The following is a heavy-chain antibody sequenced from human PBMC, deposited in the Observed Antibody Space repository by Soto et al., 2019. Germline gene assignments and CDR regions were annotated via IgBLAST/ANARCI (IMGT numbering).Heavy chain of an antibody. J-gene: IGHJ4*02. CDR3: ARGGPSDSGYSDY. D-gene: IGHD3-22*01. CDR1: GGSISSSGYS. CDR2: VYHSGST. V-gene: IGHV4-30-2*01. Sequence: PSETLSLTCAVSGGSISSSGYSWSWIRQPPGKGLEWVGYVYHSGSTYYNPSLKSRVTISVDRSKNQFSLKLSSVTAADTAVYYCARGGPSDSGYSDYWGQGTLVTVSS.